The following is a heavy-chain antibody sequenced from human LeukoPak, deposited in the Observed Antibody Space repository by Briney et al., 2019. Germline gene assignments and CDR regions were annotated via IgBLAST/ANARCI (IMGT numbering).Heavy chain of an antibody. CDR3: ARDTKDY. V-gene: IGHV3-48*03. J-gene: IGHJ4*02. D-gene: IGHD2-2*01. Sequence: GGSLRLSCEASGFTFRNYEMNWVRQAPGKGLEWISYITTTGDRVQYADSVKGRFTISRDNAKNSLYLEMNSLRAEGTGVYFCARDTKDYWGQGTLVTVSS. CDR2: ITTTGDRV. CDR1: GFTFRNYE.